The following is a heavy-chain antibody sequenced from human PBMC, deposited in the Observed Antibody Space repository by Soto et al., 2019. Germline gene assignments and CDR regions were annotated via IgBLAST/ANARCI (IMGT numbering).Heavy chain of an antibody. CDR2: ISQSGNT. D-gene: IGHD6-6*01. Sequence: TLSLTCSIYSGSFSGYYWSWIRQPPGKGLEWIGEISQSGNTNYSPSLKSRVSISIDTSKKQFSLNLASVSAADTAVYYCARAPKVSGSSQTRPDFWGQGTLVTVSS. CDR3: ARAPKVSGSSQTRPDF. J-gene: IGHJ4*02. CDR1: SGSFSGYY. V-gene: IGHV4-34*01.